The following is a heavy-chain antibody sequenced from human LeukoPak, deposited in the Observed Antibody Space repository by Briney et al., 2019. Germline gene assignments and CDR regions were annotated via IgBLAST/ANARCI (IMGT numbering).Heavy chain of an antibody. D-gene: IGHD6-6*01. Sequence: SETLSLTCAVYGGSFSGYYWSWIRQPPGKGLEWIGEINNSGSTNYNPSLKSRVTMSVDTSKNQFSLKLSSVTAADTAVYYCARDDSTYSSSRGYYYYGMDVWGQGTTVTVSS. CDR1: GGSFSGYY. J-gene: IGHJ6*02. CDR3: ARDDSTYSSSRGYYYYGMDV. CDR2: INNSGST. V-gene: IGHV4-34*01.